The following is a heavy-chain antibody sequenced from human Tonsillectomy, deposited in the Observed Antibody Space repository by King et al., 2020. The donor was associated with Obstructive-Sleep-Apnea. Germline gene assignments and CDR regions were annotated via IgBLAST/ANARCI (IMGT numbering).Heavy chain of an antibody. J-gene: IGHJ4*02. CDR1: GFTFSSFV. V-gene: IGHV3-23*04. CDR3: ARSYDFWSGPHD. Sequence: VQLVESGGGLVQPGGSLRLSCAASGFTFSSFVMHWVRQAPGKGLEWVSGISGSADSKYNADSVKGRFPISRDNSKNTLYLQMNSLRAEDTALYYCARSYDFWSGPHDWGQGTLVTVSS. D-gene: IGHD3-3*01. CDR2: ISGSADSK.